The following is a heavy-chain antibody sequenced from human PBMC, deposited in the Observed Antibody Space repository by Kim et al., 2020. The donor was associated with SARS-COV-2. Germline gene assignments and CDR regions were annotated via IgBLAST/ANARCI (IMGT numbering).Heavy chain of an antibody. CDR2: GKT. CDR3: ARGRFWFDP. Sequence: GKTGYAQKFQGRVTMTRDSSISTAYMERSSLRSDDTAVYYCARGRFWFDPWGQGTLVIVSS. J-gene: IGHJ5*02. V-gene: IGHV1-8*01.